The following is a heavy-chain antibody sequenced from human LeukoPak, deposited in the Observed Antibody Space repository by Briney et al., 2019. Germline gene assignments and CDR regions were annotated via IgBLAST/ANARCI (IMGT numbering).Heavy chain of an antibody. Sequence: TGGSLRLSCAASGFTFSTSTMNWVRQAPGKGLEWVSSISSSNDYIYYADSVKGRFTTSRDNAKNSLYLQMNGLRAEDTAVYYCVRIPNSAGFPNWFDPWGQGTLVTVSS. CDR3: VRIPNSAGFPNWFDP. CDR1: GFTFSTST. J-gene: IGHJ5*02. V-gene: IGHV3-21*01. D-gene: IGHD6-19*01. CDR2: ISSSNDYI.